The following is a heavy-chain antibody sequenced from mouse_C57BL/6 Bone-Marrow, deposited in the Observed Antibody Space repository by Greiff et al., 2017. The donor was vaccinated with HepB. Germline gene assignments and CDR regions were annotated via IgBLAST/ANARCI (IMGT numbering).Heavy chain of an antibody. CDR2: NDPENGDT. CDR3: TLGRGGAMDY. D-gene: IGHD4-1*01. CDR1: GFNIKDDY. V-gene: IGHV14-4*01. J-gene: IGHJ4*01. Sequence: EVQLQQSGAELVRPGASVKLSCTASGFNIKDDYMHWVKQRPEQGLEWIGWNDPENGDTEYASKFQGKATITADTSSNTAYLQLSSLTSEDTAVYYCTLGRGGAMDYWGQGTSVTVSS.